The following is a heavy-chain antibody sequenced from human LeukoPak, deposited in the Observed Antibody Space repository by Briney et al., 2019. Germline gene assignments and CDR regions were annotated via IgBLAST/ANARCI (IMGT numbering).Heavy chain of an antibody. D-gene: IGHD5-18*01. CDR2: ISYDRSNK. CDR1: GFTFSSYG. V-gene: IGHV3-30*18. CDR3: AKDGRGYSYGRYFDY. J-gene: IGHJ4*02. Sequence: GGSLRLSCAASGFTFSSYGMHWVRQAPGKGLEWVAVISYDRSNKYYADSVKGRFTISRDNSKNTLYLQMNSLRAEDTAVYYCAKDGRGYSYGRYFDYWGQGTLVTVSS.